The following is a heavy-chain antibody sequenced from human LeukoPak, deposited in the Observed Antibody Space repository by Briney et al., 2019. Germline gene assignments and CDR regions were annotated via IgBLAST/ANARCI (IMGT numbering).Heavy chain of an antibody. Sequence: PGGSLRLSCAASGFTLSIYGMGWVRQAPGKGLEGVANIKQDGTERYYVDSVKGRFTISRDNVKNSLYLQMNSLRVEDTAVYYCAKVAKYYYGSETYYFFEHWGQGTPVTASS. CDR1: GFTLSIYG. CDR3: AKVAKYYYGSETYYFFEH. J-gene: IGHJ4*02. CDR2: IKQDGTER. D-gene: IGHD3-10*01. V-gene: IGHV3-7*01.